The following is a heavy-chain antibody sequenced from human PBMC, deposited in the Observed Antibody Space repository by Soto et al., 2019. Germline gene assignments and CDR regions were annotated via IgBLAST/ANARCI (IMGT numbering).Heavy chain of an antibody. CDR2: IYHSGST. Sequence: QVQLQESGPGLVKPSGTLSLTCAVSGGSISSSNWWSWVRQPPGKGLEWIGEIYHSGSTNYNPSLKSRVNISVDKSKNQFSLKLSSVTAADTAVYYCASTYYYDSSGYYSLGDWGQGTLVTVSS. V-gene: IGHV4-4*02. CDR3: ASTYYYDSSGYYSLGD. D-gene: IGHD3-22*01. J-gene: IGHJ4*02. CDR1: GGSISSSNW.